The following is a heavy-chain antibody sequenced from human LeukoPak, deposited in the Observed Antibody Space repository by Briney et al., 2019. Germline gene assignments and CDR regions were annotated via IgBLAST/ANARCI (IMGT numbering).Heavy chain of an antibody. D-gene: IGHD2-8*01. Sequence: GESLKISCKGSGYSFSTYWIGWVRQMPGKGLEWMGIIYPRDSDTRYSLSFQGQVTTSGDKSISTAYLQWSSLKASDTAMYYCARHTSYGTDFWGQGTLVTVSS. CDR1: GYSFSTYW. J-gene: IGHJ4*02. CDR2: IYPRDSDT. V-gene: IGHV5-51*01. CDR3: ARHTSYGTDF.